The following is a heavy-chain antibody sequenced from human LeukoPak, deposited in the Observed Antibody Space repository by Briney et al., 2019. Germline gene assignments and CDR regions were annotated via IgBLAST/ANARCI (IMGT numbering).Heavy chain of an antibody. V-gene: IGHV3-21*01. CDR2: INSYSSDI. CDR3: ARKRSPGAFDI. J-gene: IGHJ3*02. Sequence: GGSLRLSCAVSGFTFSRYTMNWVRQAPGKGLDWVSSINSYSSDIYYADSVKGRSTISRDNAKNSLYLQMNSLRAEDTAVYYCARKRSPGAFDIWGQGTMVTVSS. CDR1: GFTFSRYT.